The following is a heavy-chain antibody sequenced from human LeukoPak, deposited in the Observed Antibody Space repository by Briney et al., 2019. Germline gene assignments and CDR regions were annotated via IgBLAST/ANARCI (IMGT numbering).Heavy chain of an antibody. CDR2: ISSSSSYI. CDR3: ARDRCSSTSCYTHYFDY. Sequence: GGSLRLSCAASGFTFDDYGMSWVRQAPGKGLEWVSSISSSSSYIYYADSVKGRFTISRDNAKNSLYLQMNSLRAEDTAVYYCARDRCSSTSCYTHYFDYWGQGTLVTVSS. CDR1: GFTFDDYG. V-gene: IGHV3-21*01. J-gene: IGHJ4*02. D-gene: IGHD2-2*02.